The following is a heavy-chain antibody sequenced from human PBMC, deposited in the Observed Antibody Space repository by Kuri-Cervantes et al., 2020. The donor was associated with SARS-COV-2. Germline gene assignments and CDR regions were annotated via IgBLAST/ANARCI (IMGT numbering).Heavy chain of an antibody. CDR1: GFTFSSYS. V-gene: IGHV3-21*01. Sequence: LSLTCAASGFTFSSYSMAWVRQAPGKGLEWVSSISGSTNYIYHADSVKGRFTISRDNAKSSLYLQMNSLRAEDTAVYYCARGPQLLSPEAFDIWGQGTMVTVSS. D-gene: IGHD2-2*01. CDR2: ISGSTNYI. J-gene: IGHJ3*02. CDR3: ARGPQLLSPEAFDI.